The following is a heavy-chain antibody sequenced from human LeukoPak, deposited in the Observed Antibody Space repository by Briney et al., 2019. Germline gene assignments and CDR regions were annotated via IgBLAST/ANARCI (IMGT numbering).Heavy chain of an antibody. CDR3: ARQDCSSTSCYYYFDY. CDR2: IDPSDSYT. D-gene: IGHD2-2*01. CDR1: GYSFISYW. V-gene: IGHV5-10-1*01. J-gene: IGHJ4*02. Sequence: GESLKISCKGSGYSFISYWISWVRQMPGKGLEWMGRIDPSDSYTNYSPSFQGHVTISADKSISTAYLQWSSLKASDTAMYYCARQDCSSTSCYYYFDYWGQGTLVTVSS.